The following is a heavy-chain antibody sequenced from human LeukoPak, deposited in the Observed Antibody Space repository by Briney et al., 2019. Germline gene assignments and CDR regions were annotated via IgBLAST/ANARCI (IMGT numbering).Heavy chain of an antibody. V-gene: IGHV4-59*08. CDR1: GGSISSYY. J-gene: IGHJ3*02. CDR2: IYYSGST. D-gene: IGHD3-22*01. Sequence: PSETLSLTCTVSGGSISSYYWSWIRQPPGKGLEWIGYIYYSGSTNYNPSLKSRVTISVDTSKNQFSLKLNSVTAADTAVYYCARYDINGYRAFDIWGQGTMVTVSS. CDR3: ARYDINGYRAFDI.